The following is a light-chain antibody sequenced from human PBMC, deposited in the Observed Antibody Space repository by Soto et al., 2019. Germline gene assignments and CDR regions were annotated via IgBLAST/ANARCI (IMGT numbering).Light chain of an antibody. Sequence: EIVLTQSPGTLSLSPGESATLSCRASQSVRSNYLAWYQQKTGQAPRLLIFGASNRATGIPPRFSGRGSGTDFSLTISRLEPEDFAVYYCQQYGSSPLTFGGGTKVDIK. J-gene: IGKJ4*01. CDR3: QQYGSSPLT. CDR2: GAS. CDR1: QSVRSNY. V-gene: IGKV3-20*01.